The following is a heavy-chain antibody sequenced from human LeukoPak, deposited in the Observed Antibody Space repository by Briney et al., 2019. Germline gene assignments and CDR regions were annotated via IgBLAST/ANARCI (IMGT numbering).Heavy chain of an antibody. CDR3: EKDDY. V-gene: IGHV1-2*02. Sequence: GASVKVSCKASGFIFTAYYIHWVRQAPGQGLEWMGWTNPNNGDTNYAQKFQGRVTMTRDTSVSTAYMELSSLRSDDTAVYYCEKDDYWGQGTLVTVSS. CDR1: GFIFTAYY. J-gene: IGHJ4*02. CDR2: TNPNNGDT.